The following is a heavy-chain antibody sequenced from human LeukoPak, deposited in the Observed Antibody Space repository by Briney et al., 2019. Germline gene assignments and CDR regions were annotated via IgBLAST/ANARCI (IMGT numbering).Heavy chain of an antibody. CDR1: GFTFSSYS. V-gene: IGHV3-21*01. D-gene: IGHD3-9*01. CDR2: ISSSSSYI. Sequence: GGSLKLSCAASGFTFSSYSMNWVRQAPGKGLEWVSSISSSSSYIYYADSVKGRFTISRDNAKNSLYLQMNSLRAEDTAVYYCARAYDILTGYSSNSHFDYWGQGTLVTVSS. CDR3: ARAYDILTGYSSNSHFDY. J-gene: IGHJ4*02.